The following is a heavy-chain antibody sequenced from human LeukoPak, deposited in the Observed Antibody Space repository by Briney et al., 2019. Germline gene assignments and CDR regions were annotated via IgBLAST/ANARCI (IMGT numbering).Heavy chain of an antibody. CDR2: TYYRSKWYN. Sequence: SQTLSLTCAISGDSVSSNSAAWNRIRQSPSRGLEWLGRTYYRSKWYNDYAVSVKSRITINPDTSKNQFSLQLNSVTPEDTAVYYCARGGKYLAAGTHFDYWGQGTLVTVSS. V-gene: IGHV6-1*01. D-gene: IGHD6-13*01. J-gene: IGHJ4*02. CDR3: ARGGKYLAAGTHFDY. CDR1: GDSVSSNSAA.